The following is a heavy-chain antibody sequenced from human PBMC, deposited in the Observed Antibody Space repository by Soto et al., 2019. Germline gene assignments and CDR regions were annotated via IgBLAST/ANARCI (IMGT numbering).Heavy chain of an antibody. D-gene: IGHD3-22*01. CDR1: GGTFSSYA. Sequence: GASVKVSCKASGGTFSSYAISWVRQAPGQGLEWMGGIIPIFGTANYAQKFQGRVTITADESTSTAYMELSSLRSEDTAVYYCARVVPKNHLYYDSSGYYYYGMDVWGQGTTVTVSS. CDR3: ARVVPKNHLYYDSSGYYYYGMDV. V-gene: IGHV1-69*13. J-gene: IGHJ6*02. CDR2: IIPIFGTA.